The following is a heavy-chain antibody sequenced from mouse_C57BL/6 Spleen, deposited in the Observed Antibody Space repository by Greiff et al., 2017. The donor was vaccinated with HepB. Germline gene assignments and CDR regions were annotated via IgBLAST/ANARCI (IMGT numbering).Heavy chain of an antibody. V-gene: IGHV1-80*01. J-gene: IGHJ2*01. CDR3: ARLISLGDYSNYFDY. D-gene: IGHD2-5*01. CDR2: IYPGDGDT. Sequence: VQLQESGAELVKPGASVKISCKASGYAFSSYWMNWVKQRPGKGLEWIGQIYPGDGDTNYNGKFKGKATLTADKSSSTAYMQLSSLTSEDSAVYFCARLISLGDYSNYFDYWGQGTTLTVSS. CDR1: GYAFSSYW.